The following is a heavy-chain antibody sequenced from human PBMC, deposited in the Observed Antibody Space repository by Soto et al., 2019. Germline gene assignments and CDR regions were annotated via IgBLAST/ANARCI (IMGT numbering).Heavy chain of an antibody. J-gene: IGHJ5*02. D-gene: IGHD3-22*01. Sequence: QLVEIGGGLVNPGESLRLSCAASGFNFSNYYMAWVRQAPGKGLEWISYISSRASYTKYADSVEGRFTVSRENANGSLYLQMNSLRVEDTSIYYCARRQPMLVIDTWGQGTLVTVSS. CDR3: ARRQPMLVIDT. CDR1: GFNFSNYY. CDR2: ISSRASYT. V-gene: IGHV3-11*06.